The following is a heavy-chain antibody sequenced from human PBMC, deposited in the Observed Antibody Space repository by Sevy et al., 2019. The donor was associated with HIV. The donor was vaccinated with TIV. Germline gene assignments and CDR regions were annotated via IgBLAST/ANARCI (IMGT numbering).Heavy chain of an antibody. Sequence: SETLSLTCTVSGYYISSGYYWGWVRQPPGKGLEWIGNIYHSGTTYYRSSLKSRVTISLDTSKNQFSLNLRSVTAADTAVYYCASLRSGGSYPSPFDYWGPGTLVTVSS. CDR3: ASLRSGGSYPSPFDY. CDR2: IYHSGTT. D-gene: IGHD1-26*01. V-gene: IGHV4-38-2*02. CDR1: GYYISSGYY. J-gene: IGHJ4*02.